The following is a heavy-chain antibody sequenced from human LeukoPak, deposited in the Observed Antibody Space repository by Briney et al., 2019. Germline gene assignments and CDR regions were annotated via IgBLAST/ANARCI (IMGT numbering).Heavy chain of an antibody. CDR2: SYNGRNN. CDR3: AKDNRGYFDF. CDR1: GFTFYSYG. V-gene: IGHV3-30*18. Sequence: SGGALRLSCAASGFTFYSYGMHWVPQAPGKGLEWVALSYNGRNNYYADSVKGRFTISRDNSKNTLYLQVSSLRTEDTAVYFCAKDNRGYFDFWGQGTLVTVSS. J-gene: IGHJ4*02. D-gene: IGHD3-16*01.